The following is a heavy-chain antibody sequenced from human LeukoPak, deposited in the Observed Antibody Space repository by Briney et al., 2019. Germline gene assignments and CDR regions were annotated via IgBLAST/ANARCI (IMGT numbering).Heavy chain of an antibody. Sequence: SVKVSCKASGGTFSSYAISWVRQAPGQGLEWMGGIIPIFGTANYAQKFQGRVTITADESTSTAYMELSSLRSEDTAVYYCARVGGAFGVVTYNWFDPWGQGTLVTVSS. V-gene: IGHV1-69*13. J-gene: IGHJ5*02. D-gene: IGHD3-3*01. CDR1: GGTFSSYA. CDR2: IIPIFGTA. CDR3: ARVGGAFGVVTYNWFDP.